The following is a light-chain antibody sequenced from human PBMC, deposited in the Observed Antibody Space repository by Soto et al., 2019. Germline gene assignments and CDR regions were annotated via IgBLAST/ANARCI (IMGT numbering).Light chain of an antibody. J-gene: IGKJ1*01. CDR2: DAS. CDR1: QSIISW. Sequence: IPRTPAPSSPSAFFGGRVTFTCRASQSIISWLAWYQQKPGKAPKLLIYDASSLESGVPSRFSGSGSGTEFTLTISSLQPDDFATCYCQQYNSYSWTFGQGTKVDIK. CDR3: QQYNSYSWT. V-gene: IGKV1-5*01.